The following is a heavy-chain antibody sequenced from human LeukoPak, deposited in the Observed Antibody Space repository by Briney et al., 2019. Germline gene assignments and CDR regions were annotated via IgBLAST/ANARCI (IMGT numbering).Heavy chain of an antibody. CDR2: IRSEAFGETA. D-gene: IGHD7-27*01. CDR1: GFTFGDYA. CDR3: TRDRGSSTLGDY. V-gene: IGHV3-49*04. J-gene: IGHJ4*02. Sequence: LAGGSLRLSCTVSGFTFGDYAINWVRQAPGKGLEWVGFIRSEAFGETAEYAASVKGRFTISRDDSKSIAYLQMNSLKTEDTAVYYCTRDRGSSTLGDYWGQGTLVTVSS.